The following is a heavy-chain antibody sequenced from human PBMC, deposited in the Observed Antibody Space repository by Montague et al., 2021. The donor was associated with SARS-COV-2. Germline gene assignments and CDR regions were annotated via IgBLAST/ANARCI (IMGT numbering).Heavy chain of an antibody. CDR1: GFSLTTSGVG. CDR3: ARMYPAMTVAGTLDYYYVDV. V-gene: IGHV2-5*01. D-gene: IGHD2-2*01. CDR2: IYWNDDR. Sequence: PALVKPTQTLTLTCTFSGFSLTTSGVGVGWIRQPPGKALECLALIYWNDDRRYAPSLNNRLTVTKDISKNQVVLTMTNMEPVDTGTFYCARMYPAMTVAGTLDYYYVDVWGTGTTVTVSS. J-gene: IGHJ6*03.